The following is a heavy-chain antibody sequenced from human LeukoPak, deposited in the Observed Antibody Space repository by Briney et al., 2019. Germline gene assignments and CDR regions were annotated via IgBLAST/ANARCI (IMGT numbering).Heavy chain of an antibody. CDR3: ARGRGVVVPAAMRKYNWFAP. CDR2: INHSGST. V-gene: IGHV4-34*01. D-gene: IGHD2-2*01. J-gene: IGHJ5*02. Sequence: SETLSLTCAVYGGSFSGYYWSWIRQPPGKGLEWIGEINHSGSTNYNPSLKSRVTISVDTSKNQFSLKLSSVTAADTAVYYCARGRGVVVPAAMRKYNWFAPWGQGTLVTVSS. CDR1: GGSFSGYY.